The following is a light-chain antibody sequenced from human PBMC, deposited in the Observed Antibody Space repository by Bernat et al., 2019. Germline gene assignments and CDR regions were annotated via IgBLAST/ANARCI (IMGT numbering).Light chain of an antibody. Sequence: QSALTPPASVSGSPGQSITISCTGTSNDVGGYNYVSWYQQHPGKAPKLMIYDVTNRPSGVSNRFFGSKSGNTASLTISGLQAEDEADYYCSSYTGSSIYVFGTGTKGTVL. J-gene: IGLJ1*01. CDR1: SNDVGGYNY. CDR3: SSYTGSSIYV. CDR2: DVT. V-gene: IGLV2-14*01.